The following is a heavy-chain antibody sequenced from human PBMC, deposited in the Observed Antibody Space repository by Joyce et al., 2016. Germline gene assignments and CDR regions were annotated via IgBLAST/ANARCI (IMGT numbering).Heavy chain of an antibody. CDR3: ARDSGGAGGMDV. D-gene: IGHD6-19*01. CDR2: ISTFSGNT. V-gene: IGHV1-18*04. CDR1: GYSFTSYG. J-gene: IGHJ6*02. Sequence: QVQLVQSGAEVPSPGASVKVSCKASGYSFTSYGISWVRQAPGQGLEWIAWISTFSGNTNFAEKFQGRVTLTTDTLTGTAYMELRSLRSDDTAVYFCARDSGGAGGMDVWGQGTTVTVSS.